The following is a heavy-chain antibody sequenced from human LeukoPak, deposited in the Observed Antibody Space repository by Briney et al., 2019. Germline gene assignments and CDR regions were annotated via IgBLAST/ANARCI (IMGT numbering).Heavy chain of an antibody. Sequence: GGSLRLSCAASGFTFSSYGMHWVRQAPGKGLEWVAFISYDGSNKYYADSVKGRFTIARDNSKNTLYLQMNSLRAEDTAVYYCAKGLWYYYDSSGYVDYWGQGTLVTVSS. D-gene: IGHD3-22*01. J-gene: IGHJ4*02. V-gene: IGHV3-30*18. CDR3: AKGLWYYYDSSGYVDY. CDR1: GFTFSSYG. CDR2: ISYDGSNK.